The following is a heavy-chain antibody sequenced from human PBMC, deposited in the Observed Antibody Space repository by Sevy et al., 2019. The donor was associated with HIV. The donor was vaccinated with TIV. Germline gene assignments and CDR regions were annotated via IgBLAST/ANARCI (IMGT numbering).Heavy chain of an antibody. CDR2: ISGSGGRT. Sequence: GGSLRLSCTASGFTFRIYAMTWVRQAPGKGLEWVSSISGSGGRTYHADSVKGRFTISRDNSKNTLYFQMNSLRAEDTAVYYCAKVEITGTTHYSDYWGQGTLVTVSS. D-gene: IGHD1-7*01. CDR1: GFTFRIYA. J-gene: IGHJ4*02. V-gene: IGHV3-23*01. CDR3: AKVEITGTTHYSDY.